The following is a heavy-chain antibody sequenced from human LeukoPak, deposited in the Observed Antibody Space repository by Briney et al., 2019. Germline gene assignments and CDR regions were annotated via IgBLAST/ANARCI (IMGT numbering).Heavy chain of an antibody. V-gene: IGHV1-3*01. CDR2: INAGNGNT. CDR1: GYTFTSYD. J-gene: IGHJ4*02. CDR3: ARGARGITMVRGAIPYYFDY. D-gene: IGHD3-10*01. Sequence: ASVKVSCKASGYTFTSYDINWVRQAPGQRLEWMGWINAGNGNTKYSQKFQGRVTITRDTSASTAYMELSSLRSEDTAVYYCARGARGITMVRGAIPYYFDYWGQGTLVTVSS.